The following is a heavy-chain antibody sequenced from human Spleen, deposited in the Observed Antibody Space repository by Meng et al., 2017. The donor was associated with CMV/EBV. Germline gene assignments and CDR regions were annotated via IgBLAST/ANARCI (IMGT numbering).Heavy chain of an antibody. CDR3: AKDKSPDYYDSSGYLLLDY. CDR1: GFTFSSYA. CDR2: ISGSGGST. V-gene: IGHV3-23*01. J-gene: IGHJ4*02. D-gene: IGHD3-22*01. Sequence: GESLKIPCAASGFTFSSYAMSWVRQAPGKGLEWVSAISGSGGSTYYADSVKGRFTISRDNSKNTLYLQMNSLRAEDTAVYYCAKDKSPDYYDSSGYLLLDYWGQGTLVTVSS.